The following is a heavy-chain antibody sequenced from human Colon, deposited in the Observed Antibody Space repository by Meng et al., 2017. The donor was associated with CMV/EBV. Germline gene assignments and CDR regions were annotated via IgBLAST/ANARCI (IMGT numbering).Heavy chain of an antibody. J-gene: IGHJ4*02. V-gene: IGHV3-30*02. CDR1: GLTFNGYG. CDR3: AREGYSNFDY. D-gene: IGHD4-11*01. Sequence: GGSLRLSCAASGLTFNGYGRHWVRQAPGKGLEWVAFIGSDGSIKRYSDSVKGRFNISRDNSKNTLWLQMHSLRPEDTALYYCAREGYSNFDYWGQGTLVTVSS. CDR2: IGSDGSIK.